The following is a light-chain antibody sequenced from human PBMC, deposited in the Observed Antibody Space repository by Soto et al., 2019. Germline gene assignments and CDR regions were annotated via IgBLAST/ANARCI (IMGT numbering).Light chain of an antibody. CDR1: QSVTSNY. J-gene: IGKJ4*01. V-gene: IGKV3-20*01. CDR2: GAS. CDR3: QQYGSSPLT. Sequence: IVLTQSPGTLSLSPGERATLSCMASQSVTSNYLAWYQQKPGQAPRPLMYGASSRATGIPDRFSGSGSGTDFTLTISRLEPEDFAVYACQQYGSSPLTFGGGTKVEIK.